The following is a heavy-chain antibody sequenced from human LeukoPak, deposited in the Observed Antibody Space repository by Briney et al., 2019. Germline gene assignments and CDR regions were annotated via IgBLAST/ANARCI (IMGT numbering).Heavy chain of an antibody. CDR1: GGSISSSYYY. J-gene: IGHJ4*02. CDR2: LYYSGST. CDR3: ARLRRSSGYYHDY. V-gene: IGHV4-39*01. Sequence: SETLSLTCTVSGGSISSSYYYWGWIRQPPGKGLEWIGSLYYSGSTYYSPSLKSRVTISVDTSKNQFSLKLSSVTAADTAVYYCARLRRSSGYYHDYWGQGTSVTVSS. D-gene: IGHD3-22*01.